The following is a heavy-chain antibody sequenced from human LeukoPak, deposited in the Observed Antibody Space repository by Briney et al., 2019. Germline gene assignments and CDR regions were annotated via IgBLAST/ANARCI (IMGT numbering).Heavy chain of an antibody. V-gene: IGHV3-66*01. Sequence: HPGGSLRLSCASSGVTVTGNYWHWVRQRPGKRLEWISILYADGKTLYADAVKGRFTFSRDSSKNTLALQRNSLRVEDTAVYYCTYGDYPLTYWGQGTLVTVSS. J-gene: IGHJ4*02. CDR2: LYADGKT. CDR1: GVTVTGNY. D-gene: IGHD4-17*01. CDR3: TYGDYPLTY.